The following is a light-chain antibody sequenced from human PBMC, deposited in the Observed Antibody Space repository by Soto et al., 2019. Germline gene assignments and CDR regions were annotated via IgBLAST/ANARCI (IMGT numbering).Light chain of an antibody. CDR1: SSDIGTYNY. Sequence: QSALTQPASVSGSPGQSITVSCTGTSSDIGTYNYVSWYQQHPGKAPKVIIYEVNNRPSGVSNRFSGSKSGNTASLTISGLQAEDEADYYCASFTTSSPRVFGTGTKVTVL. V-gene: IGLV2-14*01. CDR3: ASFTTSSPRV. CDR2: EVN. J-gene: IGLJ1*01.